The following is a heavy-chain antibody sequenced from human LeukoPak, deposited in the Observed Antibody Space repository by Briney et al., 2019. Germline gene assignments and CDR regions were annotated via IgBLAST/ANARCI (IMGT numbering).Heavy chain of an antibody. J-gene: IGHJ4*02. CDR2: ISSSSSYI. Sequence: GGSLRLSCAASGLTFSNYIMNWVRQAPGKGLEWVSSISSSSSYIYYADSVKGRFTISRDNAKNSLYLQMNSLRAEDTAVYYCARGRSGYSSDYFDYWGQGTLVTVSS. CDR1: GLTFSNYI. V-gene: IGHV3-21*01. CDR3: ARGRSGYSSDYFDY. D-gene: IGHD3-3*01.